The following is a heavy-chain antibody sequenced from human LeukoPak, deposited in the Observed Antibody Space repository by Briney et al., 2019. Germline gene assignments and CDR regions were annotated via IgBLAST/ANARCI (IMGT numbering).Heavy chain of an antibody. Sequence: GGSLRLSCAASGFTFDDYAMHWVRQAPGKGLEWVSGISWNSGSIGYADSVEGRFTISRDSAKNSLYLQMNSLRAEDTALYYCAREVRSSGWSFDYWGQGTLVTVSS. CDR3: AREVRSSGWSFDY. CDR1: GFTFDDYA. J-gene: IGHJ4*02. V-gene: IGHV3-9*01. CDR2: ISWNSGSI. D-gene: IGHD6-19*01.